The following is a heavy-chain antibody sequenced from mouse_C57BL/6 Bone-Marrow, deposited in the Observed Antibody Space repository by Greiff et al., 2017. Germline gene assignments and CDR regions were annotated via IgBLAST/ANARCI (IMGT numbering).Heavy chain of an antibody. D-gene: IGHD2-1*01. CDR1: GYTFTSYW. CDR3: AREGNYGGLAWFAY. CDR2: INPSNGGT. V-gene: IGHV1-53*01. J-gene: IGHJ3*01. Sequence: QVQLQQPGTELVKPGASVKLSCKASGYTFTSYWMHWVKQRPGQGLEWIGNINPSNGGTNYNEKFKSKATLTVDKSSSTAYMQLSSLTSEDSAVYDCAREGNYGGLAWFAYWGQGTLVTVSA.